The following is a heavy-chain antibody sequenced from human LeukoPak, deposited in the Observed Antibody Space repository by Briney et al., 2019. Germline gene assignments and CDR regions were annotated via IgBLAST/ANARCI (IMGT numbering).Heavy chain of an antibody. CDR1: GITFSSYW. CDR2: ISYDGNDK. CDR3: ARDRDTAMGL. V-gene: IGHV3-30-3*01. Sequence: GGSLRLSCAASGITFSSYWMNWVRQAPGKGLEWVAIISYDGNDKYYTDSVKGRFTISRDKSKNTLYLQMNSLRAEDTAVYYCARDRDTAMGLWGQGTLVTVSS. J-gene: IGHJ4*02. D-gene: IGHD5-18*01.